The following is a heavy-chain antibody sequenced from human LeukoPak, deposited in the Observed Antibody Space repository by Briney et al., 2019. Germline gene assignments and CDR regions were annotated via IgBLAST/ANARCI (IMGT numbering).Heavy chain of an antibody. Sequence: SETLSLTCTVSGYSISSGYYWGWIRQPPGKGLEWIGSIYHSGSTYYNPSLKSRVTISVDTSKNQFSLKLSSVTAADTAVYYCASSLWGSSSWYAANYWGQGTLVTVSS. CDR2: IYHSGST. J-gene: IGHJ4*02. CDR3: ASSLWGSSSWYAANY. D-gene: IGHD6-13*01. CDR1: GYSISSGYY. V-gene: IGHV4-38-2*02.